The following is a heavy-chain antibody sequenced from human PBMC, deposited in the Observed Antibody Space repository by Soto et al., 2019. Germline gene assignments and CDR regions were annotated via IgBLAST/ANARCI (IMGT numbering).Heavy chain of an antibody. CDR3: ARRKGGFWSGYHLGWFDP. V-gene: IGHV4-59*08. D-gene: IGHD3-3*01. CDR1: GGSISGYF. J-gene: IGHJ5*02. Sequence: PSETLSLTCTVSGGSISGYFWTWIRQPPGKGLEWIGYISHTGITNYNPSLKSRVTISVDTSKNQFSLKLSSVTAADTAVYYCARRKGGFWSGYHLGWFDPWGQGTLVTVAS. CDR2: ISHTGIT.